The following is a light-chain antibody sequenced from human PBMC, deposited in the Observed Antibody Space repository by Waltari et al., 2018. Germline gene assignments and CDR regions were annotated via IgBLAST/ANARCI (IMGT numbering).Light chain of an antibody. J-gene: IGKJ5*01. Sequence: IQMTQSPSSVSASVGDRVTITCRASQDIRSWLAWYQQKPGKAPRLLIYAVSTLHTGVPSRFSGSGSGTDFTLTISSLQPEDFATYYCQQANSFPITFGQGTRLEIK. V-gene: IGKV1D-12*01. CDR3: QQANSFPIT. CDR2: AVS. CDR1: QDIRSW.